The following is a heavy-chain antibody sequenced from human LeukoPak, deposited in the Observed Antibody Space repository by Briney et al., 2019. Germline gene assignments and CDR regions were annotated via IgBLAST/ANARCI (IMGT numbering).Heavy chain of an antibody. V-gene: IGHV4-34*01. CDR3: ARLSRAVTDHFDY. Sequence: SETLSLTCAVYGGSFSGYYWSWIRQPPGKGLEWIGEIYHSGSTNYNPSLKSRVTISVDTSKNQFSLKLSSVTAADTAVYYCARLSRAVTDHFDYWGQGTLVTVSS. J-gene: IGHJ4*02. CDR2: IYHSGST. CDR1: GGSFSGYY. D-gene: IGHD4-17*01.